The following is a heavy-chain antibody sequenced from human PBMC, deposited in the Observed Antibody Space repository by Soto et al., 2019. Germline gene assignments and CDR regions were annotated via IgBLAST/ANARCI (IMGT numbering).Heavy chain of an antibody. Sequence: GGSLRLSCAASGFPFSSYEMSWVRQAPGKGLEWVSYISSNGATTYYADSVKGRFTISRDNAKNSLYLQMNGLRAEDTAVYYCARDDDSSYRSRAFDNWGQGTMVTVSS. CDR2: ISSNGATT. J-gene: IGHJ3*02. CDR1: GFPFSSYE. V-gene: IGHV3-48*03. D-gene: IGHD3-22*01. CDR3: ARDDDSSYRSRAFDN.